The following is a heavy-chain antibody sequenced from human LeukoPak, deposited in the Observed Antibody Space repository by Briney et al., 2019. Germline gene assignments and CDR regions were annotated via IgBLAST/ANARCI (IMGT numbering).Heavy chain of an antibody. D-gene: IGHD2-15*01. CDR1: GFTFSNYA. CDR3: ASPVGATYSSFDH. CDR2: ISYDVSNK. V-gene: IGHV3-30-3*01. Sequence: PGGPLRLSCAASGFTFSNYAMHWVRQAPGKGLKWVAVISYDVSNKHYADSVKGRFTISRDNSKNTLFLQMSSLRAEDTAVYYCASPVGATYSSFDHWGQGTLVTVSS. J-gene: IGHJ4*02.